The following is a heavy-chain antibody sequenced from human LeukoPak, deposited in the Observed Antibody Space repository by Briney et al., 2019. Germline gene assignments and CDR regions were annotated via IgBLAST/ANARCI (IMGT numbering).Heavy chain of an antibody. Sequence: GGSLRQSCAASGFTITSNYMSWVRQAPGKGLERVAAMYSGDNTYYADSVRGRFTISRDSSMNTLYLQMNSLRGEDTAVYYCAGAMGYNLFDYWGQGALVTVSS. CDR3: AGAMGYNLFDY. J-gene: IGHJ4*02. CDR2: MYSGDNT. V-gene: IGHV3-66*02. CDR1: GFTITSNY. D-gene: IGHD5-24*01.